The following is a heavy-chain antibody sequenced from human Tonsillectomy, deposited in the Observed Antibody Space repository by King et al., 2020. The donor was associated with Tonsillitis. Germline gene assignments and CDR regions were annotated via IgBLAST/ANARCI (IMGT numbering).Heavy chain of an antibody. V-gene: IGHV3-30*18. D-gene: IGHD3-22*01. Sequence: VQLVESGGGVVQPGRSLRLSCAASGFTFSNYGTHWVRPAPGGGLAWVAVILFDGSNKYFSDSVKGRFTISRVHSKNTLYLQMNSLGAEDTAVYYVAKDKRNYYTSSGYYYVYGMDVWGQGTTVTVSS. CDR3: AKDKRNYYTSSGYYYVYGMDV. J-gene: IGHJ6*02. CDR2: ILFDGSNK. CDR1: GFTFSNYG.